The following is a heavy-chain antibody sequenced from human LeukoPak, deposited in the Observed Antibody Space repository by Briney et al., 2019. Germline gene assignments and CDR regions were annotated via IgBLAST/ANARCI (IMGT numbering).Heavy chain of an antibody. CDR2: ISSSSSYI. CDR3: ARGVSASSGWYVIDH. J-gene: IGHJ5*02. Sequence: GGSLRLSCAASGFTFSSYWMSWVRQAPGKGLEWVSSISSSSSYIYYADSVKGRFTISRDNAKNPLYLQMNSLRAEDTAVYYCARGVSASSGWYVIDHWGQGTLVTVSS. V-gene: IGHV3-21*01. CDR1: GFTFSSYW. D-gene: IGHD6-19*01.